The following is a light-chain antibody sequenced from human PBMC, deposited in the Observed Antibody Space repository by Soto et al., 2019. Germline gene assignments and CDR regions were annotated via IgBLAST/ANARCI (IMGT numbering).Light chain of an antibody. CDR3: QQRSNWPPLT. CDR1: QSVSSY. V-gene: IGKV3-11*01. CDR2: DAS. J-gene: IGKJ4*01. Sequence: ILLTQSPSTLSLSPGERATLSCRASQSVSSYLAWYQQKPGQAPRLLIYDASNRATGIPARFSGSGSGTDFTLTISSLEPEDFAVYYCQQRSNWPPLTFGGGTKV.